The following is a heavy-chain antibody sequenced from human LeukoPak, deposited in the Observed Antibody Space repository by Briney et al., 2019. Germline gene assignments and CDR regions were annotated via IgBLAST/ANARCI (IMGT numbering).Heavy chain of an antibody. D-gene: IGHD6-19*01. Sequence: GGSLRLSCAASGFTFSSYSMNWVRQAPGKGLEWVSSISTSSSYIHYADSVKGRFTISRDNAKNSLYLQMNSLRAEDTAVYYCAKGGPYSSGRDYFDYWGQGTLVTVSS. CDR3: AKGGPYSSGRDYFDY. V-gene: IGHV3-21*01. J-gene: IGHJ4*02. CDR1: GFTFSSYS. CDR2: ISTSSSYI.